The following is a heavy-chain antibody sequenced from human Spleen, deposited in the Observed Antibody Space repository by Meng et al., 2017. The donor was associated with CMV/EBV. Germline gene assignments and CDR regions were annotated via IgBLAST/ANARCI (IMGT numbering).Heavy chain of an antibody. CDR2: INHSGST. D-gene: IGHD6-13*01. CDR3: ARGRIAAAGFFDY. Sequence: VLLPAWGAGLLEPSEALSLPCAVYGGSFSGYYWSWIRPPPGKGLEWIGEINHSGSTNYNPSLKSRVTISVDTSKNQFSLKLSSVTAADTAVYYCARGRIAAAGFFDYWGQGTLVTVSS. J-gene: IGHJ4*02. V-gene: IGHV4-34*01. CDR1: GGSFSGYY.